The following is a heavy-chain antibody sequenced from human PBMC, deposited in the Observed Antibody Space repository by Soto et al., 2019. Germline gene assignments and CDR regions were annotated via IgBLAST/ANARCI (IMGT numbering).Heavy chain of an antibody. V-gene: IGHV4-59*01. D-gene: IGHD6-19*01. Sequence: PSETLSLTCTVSGGSISSCYWSWIRQPPGKGLEWIGYIYYSGSTNYNPSLKSRVTISVDTSKNQFSLKLSSVTAADTAVYYCARAGGVRAVATYYYYGMAVWGQGTTVTVSS. CDR3: ARAGGVRAVATYYYYGMAV. CDR2: IYYSGST. CDR1: GGSISSCY. J-gene: IGHJ6*02.